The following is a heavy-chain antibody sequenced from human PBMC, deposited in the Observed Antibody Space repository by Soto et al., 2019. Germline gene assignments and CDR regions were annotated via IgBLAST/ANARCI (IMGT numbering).Heavy chain of an antibody. CDR3: AGGGELLSH. V-gene: IGHV3-11*01. CDR1: GFSFRDYY. CDR2: ISNSGRIK. D-gene: IGHD1-7*01. J-gene: IGHJ4*02. Sequence: QVQLLESGGGLVKPGGSLRLSCSASGFSFRDYYMTWIRQAPGKGLEWVSYISNSGRIKDYADSVKGRFTISRDNAKNSLYLQMSSLRDEDTAVYYCAGGGELLSHWGQGTLLTVSS.